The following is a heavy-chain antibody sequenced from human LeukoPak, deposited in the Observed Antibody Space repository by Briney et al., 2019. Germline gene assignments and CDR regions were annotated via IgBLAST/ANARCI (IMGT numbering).Heavy chain of an antibody. D-gene: IGHD4-11*01. CDR1: GYTFTGYY. CDR3: ARRGVDYSNYDYYYYMDV. CDR2: INPNSGGT. J-gene: IGHJ6*03. V-gene: IGHV1-2*02. Sequence: GASVKVSCKASGYTFTGYYMHWVRQAPGQGLEWMGWINPNSGGTNYAQKFQGRVTMTRDTSISTAYMELSRLRSDDTAVYYCARRGVDYSNYDYYYYMDVWGKGTTVTVSS.